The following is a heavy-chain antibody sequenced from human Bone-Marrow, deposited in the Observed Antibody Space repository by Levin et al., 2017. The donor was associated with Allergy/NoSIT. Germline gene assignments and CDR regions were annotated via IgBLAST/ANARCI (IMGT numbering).Heavy chain of an antibody. J-gene: IGHJ5*02. CDR3: ARGLEYSGLP. Sequence: GGSLRLSCAASGFTFRGYGFHWVRQAPGKGLDWVSSITSSGTYIYYADSVKGRFTISRDNAKNSLFLQMNSLTAADTAVYYCARGLEYSGLPWGQGTLVTVSS. CDR1: GFTFRGYG. V-gene: IGHV3-21*01. CDR2: ITSSGTYI. D-gene: IGHD5-12*01.